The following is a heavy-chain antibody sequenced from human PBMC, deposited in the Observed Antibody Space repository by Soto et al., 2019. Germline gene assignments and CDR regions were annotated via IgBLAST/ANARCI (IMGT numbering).Heavy chain of an antibody. V-gene: IGHV3-23*01. CDR1: GFSFSSYA. CDR3: AKDTFVRLPPDGMDV. Sequence: EVQLLESGGGLVQPGGSLRLSCVASGFSFSSYAMTWVSQAPGKGLEWVATVTDSDSGGTTYYADAVKGRFTISRDNSMSTVVLQMNGLRAEDTALYYCAKDTFVRLPPDGMDVWGQGTAVTVSS. J-gene: IGHJ6*02. D-gene: IGHD6-25*01. CDR2: VTDSDSGGTT.